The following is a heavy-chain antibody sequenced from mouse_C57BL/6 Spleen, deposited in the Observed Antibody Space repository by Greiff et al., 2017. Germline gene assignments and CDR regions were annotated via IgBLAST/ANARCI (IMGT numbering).Heavy chain of an antibody. CDR3: ARDYGSSYWFAY. CDR1: GYTFTSYW. Sequence: QVHVKQSGAELVKPGASVKLSCKASGYTFTSYWMHWVKQRPGQGLEWIGMIHPNSGSTNYNEKFKSKATLTVDKSSSTAYMQLSSLTSEDSAVYYCARDYGSSYWFAYWGQGTLVTVSA. CDR2: IHPNSGST. V-gene: IGHV1-64*01. D-gene: IGHD1-1*01. J-gene: IGHJ3*01.